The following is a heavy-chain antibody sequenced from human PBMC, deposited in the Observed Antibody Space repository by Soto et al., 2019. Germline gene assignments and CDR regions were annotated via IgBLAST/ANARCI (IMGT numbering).Heavy chain of an antibody. CDR2: VGGSDTDK. J-gene: IGHJ3*02. CDR3: AKDATAVNGVWDPFDM. Sequence: EVQLLESGGGVVQPGGSLRLSCGASGFTFSAYAMSWVRQAPGKGLQWVSGVGGSDTDKQYADSVRGRFTVSRDNSKNTLYLQMNSLRADDTAVYYCAKDATAVNGVWDPFDMWGQGTEVTVSS. D-gene: IGHD2-8*01. CDR1: GFTFSAYA. V-gene: IGHV3-23*01.